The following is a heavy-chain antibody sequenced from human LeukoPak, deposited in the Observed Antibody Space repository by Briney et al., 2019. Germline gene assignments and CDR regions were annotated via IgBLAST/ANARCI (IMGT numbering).Heavy chain of an antibody. Sequence: GGSLRLSCAASGFTFNDAWMNWVRQAPGKGLEWVGRIKSNADGAATDYGAPVTGRFTISRDDSKNTLYLQMNSLKAEDTAVYYCTQFGDYYNAPGYWGQGTLVTVSS. J-gene: IGHJ4*02. V-gene: IGHV3-15*07. CDR1: GFTFNDAW. CDR3: TQFGDYYNAPGY. D-gene: IGHD4-17*01. CDR2: IKSNADGAAT.